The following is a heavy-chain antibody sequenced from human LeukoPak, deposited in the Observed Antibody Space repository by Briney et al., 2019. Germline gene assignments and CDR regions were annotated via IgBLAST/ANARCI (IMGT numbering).Heavy chain of an antibody. J-gene: IGHJ4*02. CDR2: ISAYNGNT. CDR3: ARANKLGNVVLPFY. V-gene: IGHV1-18*01. Sequence: ASVKVSCKASGYTFTSYGISWVRQAPGQGLEWMGWISAYNGNTNYAQKLQGRVTMTTDTSTSTAYMELSSLRSEDTAVYYCARANKLGNVVLPFYRGQGTLVTVSP. CDR1: GYTFTSYG. D-gene: IGHD7-27*01.